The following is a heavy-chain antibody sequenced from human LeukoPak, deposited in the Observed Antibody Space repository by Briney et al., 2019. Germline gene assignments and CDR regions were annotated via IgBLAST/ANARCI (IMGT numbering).Heavy chain of an antibody. D-gene: IGHD6-13*01. CDR3: ARGPIDYYSSRSDYRFDP. Sequence: PSETLSLTCTVSGGSISTYYWSLIRQPPGKRLQWIGYIYSSGSTNYNPSLKSRVTISLDTSKNQFSLKLSSVTAADTAVYYCARGPIDYYSSRSDYRFDPWGQGTLVTVSS. CDR2: IYSSGST. V-gene: IGHV4-59*01. CDR1: GGSISTYY. J-gene: IGHJ5*02.